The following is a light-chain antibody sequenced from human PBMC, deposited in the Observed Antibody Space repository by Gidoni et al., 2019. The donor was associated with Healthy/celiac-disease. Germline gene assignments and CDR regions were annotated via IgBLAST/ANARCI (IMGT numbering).Light chain of an antibody. CDR2: EVS. CDR3: SSYTSSSTLYV. J-gene: IGLJ1*01. V-gene: IGLV2-14*01. Sequence: QSALTPPASVSGSPGHPITISCTGTSSDVGGYNYVSWYQQHPGKAPKLMIYEVSNRPSGVSSRFSGSKSGNTASLTISGLQAEDEADYYCSSYTSSSTLYVFGTGTKVTVL. CDR1: SSDVGGYNY.